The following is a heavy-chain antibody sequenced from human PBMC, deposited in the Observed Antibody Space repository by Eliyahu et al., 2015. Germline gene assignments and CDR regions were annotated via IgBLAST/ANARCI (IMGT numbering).Heavy chain of an antibody. CDR1: GFPFSSSA. CDR3: AKDSRGVTAIDY. J-gene: IGHJ4*02. D-gene: IGHD2-21*02. Sequence: EVQLLESGGGLVQPGGSLXLSCAXSGFPFSSSAMSWVRQAPGKGLEWVSAISGDSSTYYADSVKGRFTISRDNSKSTLYLQMNSLRAEDTAVYYCAKDSRGVTAIDYWGQGTLVTVSS. V-gene: IGHV3-23*01. CDR2: ISGDSST.